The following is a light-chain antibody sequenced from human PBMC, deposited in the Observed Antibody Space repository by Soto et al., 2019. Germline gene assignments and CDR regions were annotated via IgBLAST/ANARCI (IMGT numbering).Light chain of an antibody. Sequence: EIVLTQSPATLSLSPGERATLSCRASQSVSSHLAWYQHKPGQAPRLLIYDASNRATGIPARFSGSGSGTDFTLTISSLEPEDFAVYYCQQRNTGSWTFGQGTKVEI. CDR1: QSVSSH. CDR2: DAS. J-gene: IGKJ1*01. V-gene: IGKV3-11*01. CDR3: QQRNTGSWT.